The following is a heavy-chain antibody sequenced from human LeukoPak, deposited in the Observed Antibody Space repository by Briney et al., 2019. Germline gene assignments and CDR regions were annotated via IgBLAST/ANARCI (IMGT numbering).Heavy chain of an antibody. CDR1: GYSFTSCG. D-gene: IGHD3-10*01. V-gene: IGHV1-18*01. J-gene: IGHJ6*03. CDR2: ISAYNGNT. CDR3: ARFGELSAGFPYYYYYMDV. Sequence: ASVKVSCKASGYSFTSCGISWVRQAPGQGLEWMGWISAYNGNTNYAQKLQGRVTMTTDTSTSTAYMELRSLRSDDTAVYYCARFGELSAGFPYYYYYMDVWGKGTTVTVSS.